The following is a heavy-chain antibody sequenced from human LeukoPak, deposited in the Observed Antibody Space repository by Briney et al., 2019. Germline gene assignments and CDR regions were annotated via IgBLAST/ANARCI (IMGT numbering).Heavy chain of an antibody. CDR3: ASGIKSILVGAHDAFDI. Sequence: ASVKVSCKASGYTFTGYRIHWVRQAPGQGLEWMGWINPNSGGTNFAQKFQGRVTMTRDTSINTAYMELSRLTSDDTAVYYCASGIKSILVGAHDAFDIWGQGTMVTVSS. J-gene: IGHJ3*02. CDR1: GYTFTGYR. CDR2: INPNSGGT. V-gene: IGHV1-2*02. D-gene: IGHD1-26*01.